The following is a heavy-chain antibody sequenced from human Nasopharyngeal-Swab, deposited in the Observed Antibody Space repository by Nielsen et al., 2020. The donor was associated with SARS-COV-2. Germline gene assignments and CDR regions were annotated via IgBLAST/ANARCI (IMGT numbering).Heavy chain of an antibody. Sequence: GESLKISCAASGFTFRSYAMRWVRQAPGKGLEWVSVISGSDHTTYYADSVKGRFTISRDNSKNTVNLQMNSLRVEDTAIYYCAKDRDSGDDSDDYYHYYGMDVWGQGTTVTVSS. V-gene: IGHV3-23*01. J-gene: IGHJ6*02. CDR3: AKDRDSGDDSDDYYHYYGMDV. CDR2: ISGSDHTT. CDR1: GFTFRSYA. D-gene: IGHD5-12*01.